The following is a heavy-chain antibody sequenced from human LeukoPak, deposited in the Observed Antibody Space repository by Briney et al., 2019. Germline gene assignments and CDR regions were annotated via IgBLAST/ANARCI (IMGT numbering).Heavy chain of an antibody. J-gene: IGHJ3*02. V-gene: IGHV3-23*01. CDR1: GFTFSIYA. Sequence: GGSLRLSCAASGFTFSIYAMSWVRQAPGKGLEWVSTVSGSGHSTFYADSVKGRFTISRDNSKNTLYLQMNSLRAEDTAVYYCARVPAGVIGMKDAFDIWGQGTMVTVSS. D-gene: IGHD3-16*02. CDR2: VSGSGHST. CDR3: ARVPAGVIGMKDAFDI.